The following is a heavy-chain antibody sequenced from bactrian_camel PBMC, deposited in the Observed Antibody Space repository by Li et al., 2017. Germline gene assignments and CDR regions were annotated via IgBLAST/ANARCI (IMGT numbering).Heavy chain of an antibody. V-gene: IGHV3S1*01. Sequence: VQLVESGGGLVQPGGSLRPSCAASGFTFSSYWMYWVRQAPGKGLEWVSTISAGASTTRYADSVKGRFTTSRDNDKLTVYLQLNTLRTEDTAMYYCTKVSEEQMIGGNLWFFDYWGQGTQVTVS. CDR1: GFTFSSYW. J-gene: IGHJ6*01. CDR3: TKVSEEQMIGGNLWFFDY. CDR2: ISAGASTT. D-gene: IGHD6*01.